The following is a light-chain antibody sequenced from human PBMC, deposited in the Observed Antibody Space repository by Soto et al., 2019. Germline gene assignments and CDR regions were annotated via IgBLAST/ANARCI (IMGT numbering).Light chain of an antibody. J-gene: IGKJ4*01. CDR1: QSVSSN. CDR2: GAS. Sequence: IVMKQSPATLSVSHGERATLSCMASQSVSSNLAWYQQKPVQAPRLLIYGASTRATGIPARFSGSGSGTEFTLTISSLQSEDFAVYCCQRYNNWPLTFGGGTKV. CDR3: QRYNNWPLT. V-gene: IGKV3-15*01.